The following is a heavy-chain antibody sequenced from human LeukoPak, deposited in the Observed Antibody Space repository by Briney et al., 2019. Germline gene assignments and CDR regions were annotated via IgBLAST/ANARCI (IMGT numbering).Heavy chain of an antibody. CDR3: ARDLGGGSFDF. Sequence: SEILSLTCTVSGGSISNGVYYWSWIRQHPGKGLEWIGYIYYSGSTYYSPSLKSRLTMSVDTSKNQFSLKLSSVTAADTAVYYCARDLGGGSFDFWGQGTLVTVSS. CDR1: GGSISNGVYY. J-gene: IGHJ4*02. V-gene: IGHV4-31*03. D-gene: IGHD2-15*01. CDR2: IYYSGST.